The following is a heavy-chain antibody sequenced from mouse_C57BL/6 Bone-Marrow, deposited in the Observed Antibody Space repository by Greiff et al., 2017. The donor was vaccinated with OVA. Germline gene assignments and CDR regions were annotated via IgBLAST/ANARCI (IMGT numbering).Heavy chain of an antibody. J-gene: IGHJ3*01. CDR1: GYTFTSYW. Sequence: VKLVESGAELVKPGASVKMSCKASGYTFTSYWITWVKQRPGQGLEWIGDIYPGSGSTNYNEKFKSKATLTVDTSSSTAYLQLSSLTSEDSAVYYCATSWFAYWGQGTLVTVSA. V-gene: IGHV1-55*01. CDR3: ATSWFAY. CDR2: IYPGSGST.